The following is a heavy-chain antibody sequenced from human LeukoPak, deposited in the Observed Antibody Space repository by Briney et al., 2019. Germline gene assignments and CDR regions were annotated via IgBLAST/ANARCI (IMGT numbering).Heavy chain of an antibody. CDR2: MNPNSGNT. CDR3: ARGLSGYYYDSSGYYGY. Sequence: ATVKVSCKASGYTFTSYDINWVRQATGQGLEWMGWMNPNSGNTGYAQKFQGRVTMTRNTSISTAYMELSSLRSEDTAVYHCARGLSGYYYDSSGYYGYWGQGTLVTVSS. D-gene: IGHD3-22*01. V-gene: IGHV1-8*01. CDR1: GYTFTSYD. J-gene: IGHJ4*02.